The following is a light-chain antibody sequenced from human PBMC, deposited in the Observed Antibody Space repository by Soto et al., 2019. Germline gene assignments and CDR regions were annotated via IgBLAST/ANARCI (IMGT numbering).Light chain of an antibody. CDR3: MEARHSPQT. CDR1: QSLLHSNGNNY. J-gene: IGKJ2*01. V-gene: IGKV2-28*01. CDR2: LGS. Sequence: DIVMTQSPLSLPVTPGEPASISCRSSQSLLHSNGNNYLDWYVQKPGQSPQVLIYLGSNRASGVXDXXSGSGSGTDFTLIISRVEAEDVGVYYCMEARHSPQTFGQGTKLEIK.